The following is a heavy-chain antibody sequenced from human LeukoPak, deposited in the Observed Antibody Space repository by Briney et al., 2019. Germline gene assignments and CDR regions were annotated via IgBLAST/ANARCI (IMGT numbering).Heavy chain of an antibody. Sequence: SGPTLVKPTQTLTLTCTFSGFSLNTDGVGVGWIRQPPGKALEWLALIYWDDDKGYSPSLKSRLTITKDTSRNQVVLTMTNVDPVDTATYYCAHRPRYCSGGDCYGAFDYWGQGILVTVSS. D-gene: IGHD2-15*01. CDR3: AHRPRYCSGGDCYGAFDY. CDR2: IYWDDDK. CDR1: GFSLNTDGVG. J-gene: IGHJ4*02. V-gene: IGHV2-5*02.